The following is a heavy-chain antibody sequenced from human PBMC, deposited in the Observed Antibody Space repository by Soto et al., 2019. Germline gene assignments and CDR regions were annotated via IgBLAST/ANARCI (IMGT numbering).Heavy chain of an antibody. D-gene: IGHD4-17*01. Sequence: ASGKVSCKASGYTFTSYAMHCVRQAPGQRLEWMGWINAIIGKTKYAQKFQGRVTITTDTSTSTAYMELSSLRSEDTAVYYCARGFTTTVTMYYYYYGMDVWGQGTTVTVSS. V-gene: IGHV1-3*01. J-gene: IGHJ6*02. CDR1: GYTFTSYA. CDR2: INAIIGKT. CDR3: ARGFTTTVTMYYYYYGMDV.